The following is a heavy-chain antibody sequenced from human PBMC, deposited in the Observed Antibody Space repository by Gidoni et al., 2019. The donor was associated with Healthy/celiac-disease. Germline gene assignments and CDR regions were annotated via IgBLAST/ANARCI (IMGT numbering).Heavy chain of an antibody. CDR2: INHSGST. D-gene: IGHD6-19*01. J-gene: IGHJ5*02. CDR1: GGSFSGYY. V-gene: IGHV4-34*01. Sequence: QVQLQQWGEGLLKPSETLSLTCAVYGGSFSGYYWSWIRKPPGKGLEWIGEINHSGSTNDNPSLKSRVTISVDTSKRQFSLKLSSVTAADTAVCYCASAPSSGWFFAVQLGWFDPWGQGTLVTVSS. CDR3: ASAPSSGWFFAVQLGWFDP.